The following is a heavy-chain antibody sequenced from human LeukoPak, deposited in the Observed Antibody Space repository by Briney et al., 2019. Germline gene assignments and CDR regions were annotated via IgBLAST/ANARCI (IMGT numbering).Heavy chain of an antibody. CDR2: IIPIFGTA. D-gene: IGHD3-22*01. Sequence: SVKVSCKASGGTFSSYAISWVRQAPGQGLEWMGGIIPIFGTANYAQKFQGRVTITADESTSTAYMELSSLRSEDTAVYYCASDDYYDSSGEFDYWGQGTLATVSS. CDR3: ASDDYYDSSGEFDY. CDR1: GGTFSSYA. V-gene: IGHV1-69*13. J-gene: IGHJ4*02.